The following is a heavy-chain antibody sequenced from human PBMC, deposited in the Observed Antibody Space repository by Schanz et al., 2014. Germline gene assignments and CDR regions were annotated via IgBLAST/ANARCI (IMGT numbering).Heavy chain of an antibody. V-gene: IGHV3-7*03. D-gene: IGHD6-13*01. CDR2: IKQDGSEK. J-gene: IGHJ4*01. CDR1: GFTFSSYG. CDR3: AREQIMAAAGLVDY. Sequence: VQLVESGGGLVKPGGSLRLSCAAYGFTFSSYGMHWVRQAPGKGLEWVANIKQDGSEKYYVDAVKGRFTISRDNAKNSMYLHMKSLRAEDTAVYYCAREQIMAAAGLVDYWGHGTLVTVSS.